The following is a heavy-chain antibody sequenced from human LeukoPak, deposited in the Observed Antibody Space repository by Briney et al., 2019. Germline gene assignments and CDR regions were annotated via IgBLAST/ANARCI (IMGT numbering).Heavy chain of an antibody. CDR2: ISGSGGST. V-gene: IGHV3-23*01. Sequence: GGSLRLSCAASGYTFSSYAMSWVCQAPGKGLEWVSAISGSGGSTYYADSVKGRFTISRDNSKNTLYLQMNSLRAEDTAVYYCAKGSLTGDRTIDYWGQGTLVTVSS. CDR3: AKGSLTGDRTIDY. J-gene: IGHJ4*02. CDR1: GYTFSSYA. D-gene: IGHD7-27*01.